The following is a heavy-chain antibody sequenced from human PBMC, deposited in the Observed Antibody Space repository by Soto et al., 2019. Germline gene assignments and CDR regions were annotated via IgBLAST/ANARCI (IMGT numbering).Heavy chain of an antibody. Sequence: GGSLRLSCAASGFTFSTFTMNWVRQAPGKGLEWVSSISSASGNIYYADSLKGRFSISRDNAKNSLSLQMNNLRVEDTAIYYCARAVTGGIRYFDYWGQGTLVTVSS. V-gene: IGHV3-21*01. J-gene: IGHJ4*02. CDR1: GFTFSTFT. CDR3: ARAVTGGIRYFDY. D-gene: IGHD4-17*01. CDR2: ISSASGNI.